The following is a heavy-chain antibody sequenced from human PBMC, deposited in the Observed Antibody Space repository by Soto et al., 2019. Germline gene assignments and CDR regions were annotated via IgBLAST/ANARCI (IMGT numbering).Heavy chain of an antibody. D-gene: IGHD6-19*01. J-gene: IGHJ6*02. CDR1: GGTFSSYA. CDR2: IIPIFGTA. V-gene: IGHV1-69*06. CDR3: ARDDRDSSGWWGSSYYYYGMDV. Sequence: GASVKVSCKASGGTFSSYAISWVRQAPGQGLEWMGGIIPIFGTANYAQKFQGRVTITADKSTSTAYMELSSLRSEDTAVYYCARDDRDSSGWWGSSYYYYGMDVWGQGTTVTVSS.